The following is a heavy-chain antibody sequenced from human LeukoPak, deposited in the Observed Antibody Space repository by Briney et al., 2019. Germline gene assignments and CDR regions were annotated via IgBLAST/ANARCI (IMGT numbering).Heavy chain of an antibody. CDR3: ARENTLVRGTRNPFDY. Sequence: SETLSLTCTVSGGSISSGDYYWSWIRQPPGKGLEWIGYIYYSGSTYYNPSLKSRVTISIDTSKSQFSLNLSSVTAADTAVYYCARENTLVRGTRNPFDYWGRGTLVTVSS. D-gene: IGHD3-10*01. V-gene: IGHV4-30-4*01. CDR2: IYYSGST. CDR1: GGSISSGDYY. J-gene: IGHJ4*02.